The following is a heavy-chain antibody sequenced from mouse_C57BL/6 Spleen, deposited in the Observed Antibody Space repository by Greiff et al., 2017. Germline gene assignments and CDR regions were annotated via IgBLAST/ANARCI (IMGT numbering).Heavy chain of an antibody. V-gene: IGHV1-82*01. D-gene: IGHD3-2*02. CDR3: ARQLRDGAMDY. Sequence: QVQLQQSGPELVKPGASVKISFKASGYAFSSSWMNWVKQRPGKGLEWIGRIYPGDGDTNYNGKFKGKATLTADKSSSTAYMQLSSLTSEDSAVYFCARQLRDGAMDYWGQGTSVTVSS. CDR2: IYPGDGDT. CDR1: GYAFSSSW. J-gene: IGHJ4*01.